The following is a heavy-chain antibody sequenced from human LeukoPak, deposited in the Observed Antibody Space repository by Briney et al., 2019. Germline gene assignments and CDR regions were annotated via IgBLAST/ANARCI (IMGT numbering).Heavy chain of an antibody. D-gene: IGHD3-10*01. CDR2: IYYSGST. V-gene: IGHV4-30-4*08. J-gene: IGHJ6*03. Sequence: SETLSLTCTVSGGSISSGDYYRSWIRQPPGKGLEWIGYIYYSGSTYYNPSLKSRVTISVDTSKNQFSLKLSSVTAADTAVYYCARVIEDYYGSGSYYYYYYMDVWGKGTTVTVSS. CDR3: ARVIEDYYGSGSYYYYYYMDV. CDR1: GGSISSGDYY.